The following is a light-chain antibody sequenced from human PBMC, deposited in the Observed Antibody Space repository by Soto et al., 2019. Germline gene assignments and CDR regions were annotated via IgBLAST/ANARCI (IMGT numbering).Light chain of an antibody. Sequence: QPVLTQSPSASASLGASVKLTCTLSSGHSSYAIAWHQQQPEKGPRYLMKLNSDGSHNKGDGIPDRFSGSSSGAERYLTISSLQSEDEADYYCQTWGTGVPVFGGRTKLTVL. CDR2: LNSDGSH. J-gene: IGLJ3*02. CDR1: SGHSSYA. V-gene: IGLV4-69*01. CDR3: QTWGTGVPV.